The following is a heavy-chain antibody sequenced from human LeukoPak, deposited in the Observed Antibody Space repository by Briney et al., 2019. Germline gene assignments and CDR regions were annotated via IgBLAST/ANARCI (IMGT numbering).Heavy chain of an antibody. CDR3: ARRYSGSYYFDY. J-gene: IGHJ4*02. CDR2: IRYDGSNK. V-gene: IGHV3-30*02. Sequence: GGSLRLSCAASGFTFSSYGMHWFRQAPGKGLEWVAFIRYDGSNKYYADSVKGRFTISRDNSKNTLYLQMNSLRAEDTAVYYCARRYSGSYYFDYWGQGTLVTVSS. D-gene: IGHD1-26*01. CDR1: GFTFSSYG.